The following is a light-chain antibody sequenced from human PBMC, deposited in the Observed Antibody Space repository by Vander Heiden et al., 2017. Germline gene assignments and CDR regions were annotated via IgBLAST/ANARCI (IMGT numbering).Light chain of an antibody. CDR3: ATWDDTQNGYV. CDR1: NSPIGINA. Sequence: QSVLTQPLSAFGPPGQRVTIPCSGSNSPIGINAVKWYQQLPGAAPKHLIYGNNQRPSGVPDRFSGSKSGASASLAISGLQSEDEADYYCATWDDTQNGYVFGTGTKVTVL. V-gene: IGLV1-44*01. CDR2: GNN. J-gene: IGLJ1*01.